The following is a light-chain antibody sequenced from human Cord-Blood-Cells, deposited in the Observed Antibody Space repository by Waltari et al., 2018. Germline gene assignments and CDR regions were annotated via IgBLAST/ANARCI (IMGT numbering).Light chain of an antibody. CDR2: DAS. Sequence: EIVFTHSPPTLTLSPGERATLSCRASQSVSSYLAWYQQKPGQAPRLRIYDASNRATGIPARFSGSVSGTDFTLTISSLGPEDFAVYYCQQRSNWLNFGGGTKVEI. V-gene: IGKV3-11*01. J-gene: IGKJ4*01. CDR1: QSVSSY. CDR3: QQRSNWLN.